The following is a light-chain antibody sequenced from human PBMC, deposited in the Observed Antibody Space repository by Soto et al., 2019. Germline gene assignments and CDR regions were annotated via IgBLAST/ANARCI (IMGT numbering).Light chain of an antibody. CDR1: QGVSSY. J-gene: IGKJ5*01. CDR2: DAS. V-gene: IGKV3-11*01. Sequence: EIVLTQSPATPSLSPGERATLSCRASQGVSSYLAWYQQKPGQAPRLLIYDASNRATGIPARFSGSGSGTDFTLTISSLEPEDFAVYYCQQRSNWPPITFGQGTRLEIK. CDR3: QQRSNWPPIT.